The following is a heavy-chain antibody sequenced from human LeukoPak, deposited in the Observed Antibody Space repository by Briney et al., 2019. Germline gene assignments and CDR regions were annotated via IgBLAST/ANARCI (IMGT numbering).Heavy chain of an antibody. J-gene: IGHJ4*02. Sequence: ASVKVSCKASGGTFSSYAISWVRQAPGQGLEWMGGIIPIFGTANYAQKFQGRVTITADESTSTAYMELSSLRSEDTAVYYCARASYYYDSSGYYPCWGQGTLVTVSS. V-gene: IGHV1-69*01. CDR1: GGTFSSYA. CDR3: ARASYYYDSSGYYPC. CDR2: IIPIFGTA. D-gene: IGHD3-22*01.